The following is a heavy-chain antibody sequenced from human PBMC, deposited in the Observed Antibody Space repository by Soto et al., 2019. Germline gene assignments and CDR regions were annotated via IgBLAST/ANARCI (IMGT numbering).Heavy chain of an antibody. Sequence: EVQLVESGGGLVQTGGSLRLSCAASGFTVSSNYMSWVRQAPGKGLEWVSVIYNGGSTYYADSVKDRFTISRDNSKNTLYLQMNSLRAEDTAVYYCARDPPLDVWGQGTTVTVSS. J-gene: IGHJ6*02. V-gene: IGHV3-66*01. CDR2: IYNGGST. CDR1: GFTVSSNY. CDR3: ARDPPLDV.